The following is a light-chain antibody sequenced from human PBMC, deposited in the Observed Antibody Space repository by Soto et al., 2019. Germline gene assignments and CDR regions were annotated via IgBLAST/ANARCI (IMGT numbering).Light chain of an antibody. J-gene: IGLJ3*02. CDR1: SSDVGNCNC. V-gene: IGLV2-14*01. Sequence: QSALTQPASVSGSPGQSITISCTGASSDVGNCNCVSWYHQHPGKAPKLMIYEVSKRPSGVSDRFSGSKAGNTASLTISGLQAEDESYYYCSSFTRSSPWVFGAGTKLTVL. CDR2: EVS. CDR3: SSFTRSSPWV.